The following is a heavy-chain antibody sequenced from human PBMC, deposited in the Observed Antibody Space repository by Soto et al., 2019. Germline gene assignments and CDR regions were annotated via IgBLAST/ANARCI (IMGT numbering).Heavy chain of an antibody. J-gene: IGHJ5*02. Sequence: SETLSLTCTVSGGSISSYYWSWIRQPPGKGLEWIGYIYYSGSTNYNPSLKSRVTISVDTSKNQFSLKLSSVTAADTAVYYCARLALSTSSGYRVLNWFDPWGQGTLVTVSS. CDR1: GGSISSYY. CDR3: ARLALSTSSGYRVLNWFDP. V-gene: IGHV4-59*08. CDR2: IYYSGST. D-gene: IGHD3-22*01.